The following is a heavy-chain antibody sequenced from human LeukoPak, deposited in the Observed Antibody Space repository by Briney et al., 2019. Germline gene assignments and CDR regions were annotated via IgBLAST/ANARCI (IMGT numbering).Heavy chain of an antibody. CDR2: IYYSGSP. J-gene: IGHJ6*03. Sequence: SETLSLTCTVSGGSISSYYWSWIRQPPGKGLEWIGYIYYSGSPNYNPSLKSRVTISGDTSKNQFSLKLSSVTAADTAVYYCARVEEGYGSGRRENYYYYYMDVWGKGTTVTISS. D-gene: IGHD3-10*01. V-gene: IGHV4-59*01. CDR3: ARVEEGYGSGRRENYYYYYMDV. CDR1: GGSISSYY.